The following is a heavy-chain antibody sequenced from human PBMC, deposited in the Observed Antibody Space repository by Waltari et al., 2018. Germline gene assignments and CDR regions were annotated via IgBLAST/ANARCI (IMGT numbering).Heavy chain of an antibody. V-gene: IGHV3-53*02. J-gene: IGHJ4*02. CDR3: ASRGGSYWGHFDY. CDR1: GFTVSSNY. CDR2: IYSGGST. D-gene: IGHD1-26*01. Sequence: EVQLVETGGGLIQPGGSLRLSCAASGFTVSSNYMSWVRQAPGKGLEWVSVIYSGGSTYYADSVKGRFTISRDNSKNTLYLQMNSLRAEDTAVYYCASRGGSYWGHFDYWGQGTLVTVSS.